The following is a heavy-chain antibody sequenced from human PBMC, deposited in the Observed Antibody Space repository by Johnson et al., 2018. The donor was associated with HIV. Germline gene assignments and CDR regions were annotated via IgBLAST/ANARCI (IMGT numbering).Heavy chain of an antibody. D-gene: IGHD3-22*01. CDR2: IYSGGST. V-gene: IGHV3-66*01. J-gene: IGHJ3*02. Sequence: QLVESGGGLVQPGGSLRLSCAASVFTVSSNYMSWVRQAPGKGLECVSVIYSGGSTYYADSVKGRFIISRDNSKNTLYLQMNSLRPEDTAVYYCAREGDSSGMVFLDAFDILGQGTMVTVSS. CDR1: VFTVSSNY. CDR3: AREGDSSGMVFLDAFDI.